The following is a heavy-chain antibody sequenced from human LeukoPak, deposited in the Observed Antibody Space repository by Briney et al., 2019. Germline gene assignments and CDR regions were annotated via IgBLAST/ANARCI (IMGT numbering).Heavy chain of an antibody. J-gene: IGHJ6*03. D-gene: IGHD5-12*01. CDR3: AREHSGYDFPGRDYYYMDV. V-gene: IGHV3-30*02. CDR1: GFAFSSYG. CDR2: IHYDSSTE. Sequence: PGGSLRLSCAASGFAFSSYGMHWVRQAPGKGLEWVAYIHYDSSTEDYADSVKGRFTISRDNAKNSLYLQMNSLGAEDTAVYYCAREHSGYDFPGRDYYYMDVWGKGTTVAVSS.